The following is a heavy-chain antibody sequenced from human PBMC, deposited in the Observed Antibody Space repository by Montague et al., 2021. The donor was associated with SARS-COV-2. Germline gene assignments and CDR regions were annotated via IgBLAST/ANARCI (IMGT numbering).Heavy chain of an antibody. CDR3: SSFLARGVTPESDY. J-gene: IGHJ4*02. V-gene: IGHV3-73*01. CDR1: GFIFSGSG. CDR2: IRSKANNYAT. D-gene: IGHD3-10*01. Sequence: SLRLSCAASGFIFSGSGIHWVRQASGKGLEWVGRIRSKANNYATVYAASVKGRFTISRDDSKNTAYLQMDSLKTEDTAIYYCSSFLARGVTPESDYWGQGTLVTVSS.